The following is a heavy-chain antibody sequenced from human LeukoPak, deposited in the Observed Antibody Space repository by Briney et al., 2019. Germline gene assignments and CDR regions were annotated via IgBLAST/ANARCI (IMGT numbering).Heavy chain of an antibody. CDR3: AKADIGQWLYD. J-gene: IGHJ4*02. Sequence: PSETLSLTCTVSGGSISRSSYYWGWIRQPPGKGLEWIGSIHQSGSSYYNPSLKSRVTISVDTSKNQFSLKLSSVTAADTAVYYCAKADIGQWLYDWGQGTLVTVSS. CDR1: GGSISRSSYY. V-gene: IGHV4-39*07. D-gene: IGHD6-19*01. CDR2: IHQSGSS.